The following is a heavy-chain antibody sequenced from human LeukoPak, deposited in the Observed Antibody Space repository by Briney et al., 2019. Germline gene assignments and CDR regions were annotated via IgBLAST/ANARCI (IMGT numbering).Heavy chain of an antibody. CDR1: GYIFDQYG. Sequence: GRTLRLPCAASGYIFDQYGLLGVRDAPAKGLECGSGLTWNGGSKGYADSVKGRFTISRDNAKNSLYLQMNSLRAEDTAVYYCASLPTYCGGDCTDYWGQGTLVTVSS. CDR2: LTWNGGSK. CDR3: ASLPTYCGGDCTDY. V-gene: IGHV3-20*04. J-gene: IGHJ4*02. D-gene: IGHD2-21*01.